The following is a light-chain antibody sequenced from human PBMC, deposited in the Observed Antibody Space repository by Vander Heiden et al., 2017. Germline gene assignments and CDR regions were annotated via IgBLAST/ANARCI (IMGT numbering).Light chain of an antibody. CDR1: SSDVGAYDY. CDR3: CSYAGSYTLI. V-gene: IGLV2-11*01. J-gene: IGLJ2*01. CDR2: DVT. Sequence: QSALTQPRSVSGSPGQSVTISCTGTSSDVGAYDYVSWYQQHPGKAPKLMIYDVTKRPSGVPDRFSGSKSGNTASLTISGLQAEDEADYYCCSYAGSYTLIFGGGTKL.